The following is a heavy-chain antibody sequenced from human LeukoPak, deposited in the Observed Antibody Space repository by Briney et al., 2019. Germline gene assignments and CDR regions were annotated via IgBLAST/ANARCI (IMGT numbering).Heavy chain of an antibody. J-gene: IGHJ5*02. Sequence: GASVKVSCKASGYTLTDYYMHWVRQAPGQGLEWMGIINPSGGSTSYAQKFQGRVTMTRDTSTSTVYMELSSLRSEDTAVYYCARGYDFWSVTNLNWFDPWGQGTLVTVSS. D-gene: IGHD3-3*01. CDR2: INPSGGST. CDR3: ARGYDFWSVTNLNWFDP. V-gene: IGHV1-46*01. CDR1: GYTLTDYY.